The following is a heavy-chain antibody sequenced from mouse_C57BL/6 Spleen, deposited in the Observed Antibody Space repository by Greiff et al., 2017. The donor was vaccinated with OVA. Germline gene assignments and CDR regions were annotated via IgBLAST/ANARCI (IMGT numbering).Heavy chain of an antibody. Sequence: VQRVESGAELVRPGASVTLSCKASGYTFTDYEMHWVKQTPVHGLEWIGAIDPETGGTAYNQKFKGKAILTADKSSSTAYMELRSLTSEDSAVYYCTRLLWSYYFDYWGQGTTLTVSS. V-gene: IGHV1-15*01. CDR2: IDPETGGT. D-gene: IGHD2-1*01. CDR1: GYTFTDYE. CDR3: TRLLWSYYFDY. J-gene: IGHJ2*01.